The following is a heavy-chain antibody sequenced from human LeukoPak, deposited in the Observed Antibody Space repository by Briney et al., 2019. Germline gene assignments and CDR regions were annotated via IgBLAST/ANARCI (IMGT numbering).Heavy chain of an antibody. V-gene: IGHV4-34*01. CDR1: GGSFSGYY. CDR2: INHSGST. CDR3: AVRAIFGVVIIDY. J-gene: IGHJ4*02. Sequence: SETLSLTCAVYGGSFSGYYWSWIRQPPRKGLEWIGEINHSGSTNYNPSLKSRVTISVDTSKNQFSLKLSSVTAADTAVYYCAVRAIFGVVIIDYWGQGTLVTVSS. D-gene: IGHD3-3*01.